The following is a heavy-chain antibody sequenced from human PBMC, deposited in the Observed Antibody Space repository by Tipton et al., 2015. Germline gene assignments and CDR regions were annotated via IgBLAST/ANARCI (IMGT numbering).Heavy chain of an antibody. V-gene: IGHV4-34*01. CDR3: ARGGSPIIEMAYHHYGLDA. Sequence: TLSLTCSLSGGSFYTYYGTWIRQPPGQGLEWIGEIYHSGTTNYNPSLRGGFTISLRTSKNQLSLKVVSVTAADTAIYYCARGGSPIIEMAYHHYGLDAWGQGTTVTVSS. CDR2: IYHSGTT. D-gene: IGHD5-24*01. J-gene: IGHJ6*02. CDR1: GGSFYTYY.